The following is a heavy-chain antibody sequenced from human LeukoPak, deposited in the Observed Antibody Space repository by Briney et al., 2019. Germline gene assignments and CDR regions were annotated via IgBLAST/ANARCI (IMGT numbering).Heavy chain of an antibody. V-gene: IGHV4-34*01. CDR1: GGSFSGYY. J-gene: IGHJ6*03. CDR2: INHSGST. D-gene: IGHD2-15*01. Sequence: SETLSLTCAVYGGSFSGYYWRWIRQPPGKGLEGIGEINHSGSTNYDPSLKRRVTISVDTSKNQFSLKLSSVTAVDTAVYYCATWRYCSGGSCYGNYYMDVWGKGTTVTVSS. CDR3: ATWRYCSGGSCYGNYYMDV.